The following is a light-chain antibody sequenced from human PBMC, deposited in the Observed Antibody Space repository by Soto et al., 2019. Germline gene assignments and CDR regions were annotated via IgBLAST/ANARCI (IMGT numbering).Light chain of an antibody. J-gene: IGKJ1*01. CDR2: AAS. V-gene: IGKV1-6*01. Sequence: AIQMTQSPSSLSASVGDRVNITRRASQDISNDLGWYLQKAGQAPKLLIYAASNLQTGVPSRFSGSGSGTDFTLTISSLQPEDFATYYCLQDYNYPRTFGQGTKVEI. CDR1: QDISND. CDR3: LQDYNYPRT.